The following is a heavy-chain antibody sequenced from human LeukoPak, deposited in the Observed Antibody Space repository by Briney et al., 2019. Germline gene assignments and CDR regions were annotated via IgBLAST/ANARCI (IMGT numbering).Heavy chain of an antibody. CDR3: ARSDSHGSGSHTVFDAFDI. CDR2: INHSGST. Sequence: PSETLSLTCAAYGGSFSGYYWSWIRQPPGKGLEWIGEINHSGSTNYNPSLKTQVTISLDKSKNQFSLQLNFVTAADTAMYYCARSDSHGSGSHTVFDAFDIWGQGTRVTVSS. J-gene: IGHJ3*02. V-gene: IGHV4-34*01. D-gene: IGHD3-10*01. CDR1: GGSFSGYY.